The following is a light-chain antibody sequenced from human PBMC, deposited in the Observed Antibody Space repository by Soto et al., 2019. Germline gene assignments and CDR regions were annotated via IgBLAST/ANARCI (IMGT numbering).Light chain of an antibody. Sequence: QSVLTQPPSASGTPGQRVAISCSGSSSNIGGNFVFWYQHLPGTAPKLLIYRHNQRPSGVSDRFSGSTSGTSASLAISGLRSEDEADYYCASWDDNLSSWVFGGGTKLTV. CDR3: ASWDDNLSSWV. J-gene: IGLJ3*02. CDR1: SSNIGGNF. V-gene: IGLV1-47*01. CDR2: RHN.